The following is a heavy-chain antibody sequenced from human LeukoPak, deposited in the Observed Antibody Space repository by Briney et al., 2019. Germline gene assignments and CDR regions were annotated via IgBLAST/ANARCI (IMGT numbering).Heavy chain of an antibody. CDR3: AKRVSYSNSPFDY. CDR1: RIIVSSNY. J-gene: IGHJ4*02. CDR2: ISTSADST. V-gene: IGHV3-23*01. D-gene: IGHD4-11*01. Sequence: GGSLRLSCVASRIIVSSNYMTWVRQAPGKGLEWVSGISTSADSTYYADSVKGRFTISRDNSKNTLYQQMNSLRAEDTAVYYCAKRVSYSNSPFDYWGQGTLVTVSS.